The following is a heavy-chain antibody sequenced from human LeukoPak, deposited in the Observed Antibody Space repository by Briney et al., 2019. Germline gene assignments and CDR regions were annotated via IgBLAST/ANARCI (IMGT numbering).Heavy chain of an antibody. CDR2: ISGSGPST. V-gene: IGHV3-23*01. Sequence: GGSLTLSCVASGFTFNNYAMSWVRQAPGKGLEWVSSISGSGPSTDYTDAVKGRFIISRDKSKNTLHLQMNSLRAEDTALYYCARLPTFYYDSSGYHYDYWGQGTLVTVSS. D-gene: IGHD3-22*01. CDR3: ARLPTFYYDSSGYHYDY. J-gene: IGHJ4*02. CDR1: GFTFNNYA.